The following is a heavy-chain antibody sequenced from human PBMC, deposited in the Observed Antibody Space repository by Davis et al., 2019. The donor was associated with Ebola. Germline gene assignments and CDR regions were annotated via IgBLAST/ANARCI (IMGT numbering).Heavy chain of an antibody. CDR3: ASGLDY. Sequence: GGSLRLSCAASGLTFSTYTLNWVRQAPGKGLEWVSSISSSSTYVYYADSVEGRFTISRDNAKNSLYLQMDGLRVEDTAVYYCASGLDYWGQGSLVTVSS. CDR1: GLTFSTYT. J-gene: IGHJ4*02. CDR2: ISSSSTYV. V-gene: IGHV3-21*01.